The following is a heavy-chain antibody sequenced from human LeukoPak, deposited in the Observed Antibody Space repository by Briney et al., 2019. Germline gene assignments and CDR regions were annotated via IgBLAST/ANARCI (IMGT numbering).Heavy chain of an antibody. Sequence: GGSLRLSCAASGFTFSSYSMNWVRQAPGKGLEWVSSISSSSSYIYYADSVKGRFTISRDNAKNSLYLQMNSLRAEDTAVYYCARTAPAYYYDSSGYNNWFDPWGQGTLVTVSS. CDR3: ARTAPAYYYDSSGYNNWFDP. D-gene: IGHD3-22*01. CDR1: GFTFSSYS. J-gene: IGHJ5*02. V-gene: IGHV3-21*01. CDR2: ISSSSSYI.